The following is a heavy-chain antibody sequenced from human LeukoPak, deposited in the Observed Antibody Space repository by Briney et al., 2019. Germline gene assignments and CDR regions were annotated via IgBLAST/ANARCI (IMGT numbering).Heavy chain of an antibody. CDR2: ISSSGSTI. CDR1: GFTFSSYS. CDR3: ARDGVRGVPDY. Sequence: PGGSLRLSCAASGFTFSSYSMNWVRQAPGKGLEWVSYISSSGSTIYYADSVKGRFTISRDNAKNSLYLQMNSLRAEDTAVYYCARDGVRGVPDYWGQGTLVTVSS. J-gene: IGHJ4*02. V-gene: IGHV3-48*04. D-gene: IGHD3-10*01.